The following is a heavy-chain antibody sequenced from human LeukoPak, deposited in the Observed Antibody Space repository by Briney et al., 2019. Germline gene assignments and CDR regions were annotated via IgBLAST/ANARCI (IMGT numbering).Heavy chain of an antibody. D-gene: IGHD2-2*01. CDR3: ARPPGCSSTSCYGDWYFDL. Sequence: SETLSLTCAVYGGSFSGYYWSWIRQPPGKGLEWIGEINHSGSTNYNPSLKSRVTISVDTSKNQFSLKLSSVTAADTAVYYCARPPGCSSTSCYGDWYFDLWVRGTLVTVSS. J-gene: IGHJ2*01. CDR2: INHSGST. CDR1: GGSFSGYY. V-gene: IGHV4-34*01.